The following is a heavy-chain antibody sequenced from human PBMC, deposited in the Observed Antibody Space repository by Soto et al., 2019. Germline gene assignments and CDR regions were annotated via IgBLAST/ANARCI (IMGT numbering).Heavy chain of an antibody. J-gene: IGHJ4*02. D-gene: IGHD2-8*02. Sequence: QVQLVESGGGVVQPGRSLRLSCAASGFTFSYSGMHWVRQAPGKGLEWVAVISFDGSTKYYADSVKGRFTISRDNSKNTLYLEMNSLRADDTAVDYCTGEVASGYWGQGTLVTVSS. CDR2: ISFDGSTK. CDR1: GFTFSYSG. V-gene: IGHV3-30*03. CDR3: TGEVASGY.